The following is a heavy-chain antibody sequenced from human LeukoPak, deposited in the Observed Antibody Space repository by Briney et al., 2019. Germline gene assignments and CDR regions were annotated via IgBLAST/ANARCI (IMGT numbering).Heavy chain of an antibody. CDR2: ISSSGRTI. CDR1: GFTFDDYA. V-gene: IGHV3-48*03. CDR3: VKDRTGTYTLDY. D-gene: IGHD3-10*01. J-gene: IGHJ4*02. Sequence: GGSLRLSCAASGFTFDDYAMHWVRQAPGKGLEWVSYISSSGRTIYYADSVKGRFTISRDSAKNSLDLQMNSLRAEDTAVYYCVKDRTGTYTLDYWGQGTLVTVSS.